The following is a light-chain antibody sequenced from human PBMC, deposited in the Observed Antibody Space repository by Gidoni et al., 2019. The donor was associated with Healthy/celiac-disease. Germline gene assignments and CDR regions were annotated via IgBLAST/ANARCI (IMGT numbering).Light chain of an antibody. CDR3: AAWDDSLSGPRV. J-gene: IGLJ2*01. CDR1: SSNIGSNH. Sequence: QSVLTQPPSASGTPGQRDPISFFGSSSNIGSNHLYCSPQTPGTAPKLITYRNNQRPSGVPDRFSGSKSGTSASRAISGLRSEDDADYYCAAWDDSLSGPRVFGGGTNLTVL. CDR2: RNN. V-gene: IGLV1-47*01.